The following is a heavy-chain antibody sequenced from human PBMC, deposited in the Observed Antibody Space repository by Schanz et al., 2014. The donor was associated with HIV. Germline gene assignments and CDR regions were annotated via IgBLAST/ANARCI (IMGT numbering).Heavy chain of an antibody. CDR3: NWDSIIYSDMAV. Sequence: VESGGGLVKPGESLRLSCVVTGAKFSDMWLNWVRQTPGKGLQWLGRIKAGGAKDPAAPVQGRFTMSRDDSRNTMFLQLNSLKIEDTGVYYCNWDSIIYSDMAVWGPGTTVIVS. CDR1: GAKFSDMW. D-gene: IGHD7-27*01. J-gene: IGHJ6*02. V-gene: IGHV3-15*01. CDR2: IKAGGAK.